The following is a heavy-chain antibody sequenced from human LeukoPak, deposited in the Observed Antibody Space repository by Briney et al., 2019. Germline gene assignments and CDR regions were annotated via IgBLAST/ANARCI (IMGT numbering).Heavy chain of an antibody. Sequence: GASVKVPCKASGGSFSTYAFNWVRQAPGEGLEWMGRILPVVEVTNYAQNLQDRVTITADKSTNTAYLELSSLRSGDTAMYYCARGRDKDYGAGSYYFDYWGQGTLVTVSS. CDR3: ARGRDKDYGAGSYYFDY. CDR2: ILPVVEVT. V-gene: IGHV1-69*04. J-gene: IGHJ4*02. D-gene: IGHD3-10*01. CDR1: GGSFSTYA.